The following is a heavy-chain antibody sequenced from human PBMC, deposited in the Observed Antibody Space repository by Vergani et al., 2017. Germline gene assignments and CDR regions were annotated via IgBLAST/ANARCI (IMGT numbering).Heavy chain of an antibody. CDR2: VFHLGTP. Sequence: QVQLQESGPGLLRPSETLSLTCRVSGVSITGGNYWGWVRQSPVGGLEWLGSVFHLGTPYYNASLQSRVTISMDANNHFSLKLTSVTAADTAVYYCVRDCHSRGPFDGWRQGSLVADAS. V-gene: IGHV4-38-2*02. J-gene: IGHJ4*02. D-gene: IGHD3/OR15-3a*01. CDR1: GVSITGGNY. CDR3: VRDCHSRGPFDG.